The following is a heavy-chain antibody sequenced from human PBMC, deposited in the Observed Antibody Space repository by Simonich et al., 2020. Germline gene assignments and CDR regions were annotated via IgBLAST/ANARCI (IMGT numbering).Heavy chain of an antibody. Sequence: QVQLVESGGGVVQPGRSLRLSCAASGFTFSSYAMHWVRQAHGKGGEGVAVISYDGSNKYYADSVKGRCTISRDNAKNTLYLQMNSLRAEDTAVYYCARDIVSFGSSWYAFDIWGQGTMVTVSS. CDR2: ISYDGSNK. CDR1: GFTFSSYA. D-gene: IGHD6-13*01. J-gene: IGHJ3*02. V-gene: IGHV3-30*07. CDR3: ARDIVSFGSSWYAFDI.